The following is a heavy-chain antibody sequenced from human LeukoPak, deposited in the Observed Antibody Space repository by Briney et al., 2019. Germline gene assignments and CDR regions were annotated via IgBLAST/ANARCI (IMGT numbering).Heavy chain of an antibody. V-gene: IGHV4-39*01. CDR3: ARLAGATVFDY. CDR1: GGSISSSSYY. Sequence: PSETLSLTCTVSGGSISSSSYYWGWIRQPPGKGLEWIGRIYYSGSTYYNMSLKSRVTISVDTSKDQFSLKLSSVTAADTAVYYCARLAGATVFDYWGQGTLVTVSS. D-gene: IGHD1-26*01. CDR2: IYYSGST. J-gene: IGHJ4*02.